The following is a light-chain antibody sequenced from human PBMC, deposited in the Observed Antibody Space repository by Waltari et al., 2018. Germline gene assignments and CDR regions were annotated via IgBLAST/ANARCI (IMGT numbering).Light chain of an antibody. Sequence: QSALTQPAAVSGSPGQSITISCTGTSSDIGTYNLVSWYQHQPGKAPKVMHYEDNKRRSGVAYRLSCSKYGNTASPTISGLQAVYEAYYYCCSYTTSMTFDVFVGGGTKLTVL. CDR3: CSYTTSMTFDVF. CDR1: SSDIGTYNL. CDR2: EDN. V-gene: IGLV2-23*01. J-gene: IGLJ2*01.